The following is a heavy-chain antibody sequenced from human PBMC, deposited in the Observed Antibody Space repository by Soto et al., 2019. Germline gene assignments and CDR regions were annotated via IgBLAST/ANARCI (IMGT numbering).Heavy chain of an antibody. J-gene: IGHJ4*02. CDR2: LYWDYDK. Sequence: QITLKESGPTLVKPTQPLTLTCTLSGFSLSTNGVGVGWIRQPPGKALEWLALLYWDYDKRYSPSLHSRLTLAKDSTKNRVVATMTNMDPVHTAPYYCAHRREVGRYGTPFYGGQGTLVTVCS. CDR3: AHRREVGRYGTPFY. D-gene: IGHD4-17*01. CDR1: GFSLSTNGVG. V-gene: IGHV2-5*02.